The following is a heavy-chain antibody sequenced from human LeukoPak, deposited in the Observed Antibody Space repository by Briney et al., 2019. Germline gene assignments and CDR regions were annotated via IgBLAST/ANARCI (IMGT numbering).Heavy chain of an antibody. D-gene: IGHD3-10*01. V-gene: IGHV4-4*07. CDR2: IYTSGST. J-gene: IGHJ3*02. Sequence: PSETLSLTCTVSGGSISSYYWSWIRQPAGKGLEWIGRIYTSGSTNYNPCLKSRVTMSVDTSKNQFSLKLSSVTAADTAVYYCAREAGITMVRGVSHDAFDIWGQGTMVTVSS. CDR1: GGSISSYY. CDR3: AREAGITMVRGVSHDAFDI.